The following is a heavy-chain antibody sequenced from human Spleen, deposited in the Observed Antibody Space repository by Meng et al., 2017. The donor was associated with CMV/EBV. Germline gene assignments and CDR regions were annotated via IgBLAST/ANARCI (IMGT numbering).Heavy chain of an antibody. CDR2: LYYSGST. CDR3: ARRPYCGGDCYRDLWGRPWSYFDY. CDR1: S. J-gene: IGHJ4*02. V-gene: IGHV4-61*07. Sequence: SWSWIRQPPGKGLEWIGYLYYSGSTNYNPSLKSRVTISVDTSKNQFSLKLTSVTAADTAVYYCARRPYCGGDCYRDLWGRPWSYFDYWGQGTLVTVSS. D-gene: IGHD2-21*01.